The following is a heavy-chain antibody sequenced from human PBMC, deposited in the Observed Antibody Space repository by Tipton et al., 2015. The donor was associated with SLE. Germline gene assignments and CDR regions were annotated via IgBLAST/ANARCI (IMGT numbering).Heavy chain of an antibody. J-gene: IGHJ4*02. V-gene: IGHV4-59*01. CDR3: ARDLAARGGHYFDY. D-gene: IGHD6-6*01. Sequence: TLSLTCIVSGGSMTNYYWSWIRQPPGKGLEWIGYVHYSGSTNYNPSLKSRVTISVDTSKNQFSLKLSSVTAADTAVYYCARDLAARGGHYFDYWGQGTLVTVSS. CDR2: VHYSGST. CDR1: GGSMTNYY.